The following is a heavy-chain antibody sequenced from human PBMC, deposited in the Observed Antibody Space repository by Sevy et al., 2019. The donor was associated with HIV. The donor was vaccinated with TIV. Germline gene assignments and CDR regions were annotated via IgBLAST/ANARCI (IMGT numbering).Heavy chain of an antibody. V-gene: IGHV1-69*13. J-gene: IGHJ4*02. Sequence: ASVKVSCKASGGTFSSYAISWVRQAPGQGLEWMGGIIPILGTANYAQKFQGRVTITADESTSTAYMELSSLRSEDTAVYYWARGARGYSGYDSYYFDYWGQGTLVTVSS. D-gene: IGHD5-12*01. CDR3: ARGARGYSGYDSYYFDY. CDR2: IIPILGTA. CDR1: GGTFSSYA.